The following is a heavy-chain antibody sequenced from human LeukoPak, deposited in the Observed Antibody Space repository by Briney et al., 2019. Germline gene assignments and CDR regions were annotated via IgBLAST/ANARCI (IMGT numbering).Heavy chain of an antibody. Sequence: GGSLRLSCAASGFTFSNYWMSWVRQAPGKGLQWVANIKQDGSEKYHLDSLKGRFTMSRDNAKNSLFLQMNSLRAEDTAVYYCARQTEYYSSGWYDAFDIWGQGTMVTVSS. J-gene: IGHJ3*02. V-gene: IGHV3-7*03. D-gene: IGHD6-19*01. CDR1: GFTFSNYW. CDR2: IKQDGSEK. CDR3: ARQTEYYSSGWYDAFDI.